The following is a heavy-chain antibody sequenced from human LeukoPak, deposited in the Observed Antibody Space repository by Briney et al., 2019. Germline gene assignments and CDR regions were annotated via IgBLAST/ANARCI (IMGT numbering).Heavy chain of an antibody. CDR3: ARASIDFDWLLSLDY. D-gene: IGHD3-9*01. CDR1: GYTFTSYA. J-gene: IGHJ4*02. CDR2: VSAYNGAT. V-gene: IGHV1-18*01. Sequence: ASVKVSCKASGYTFTSYAIGWVRQAPGQGLEWMGWVSAYNGATKYAQKFQGRVTMATDTPTTTAYMELRNLRSDDTAVYYCARASIDFDWLLSLDYWGQGTLVTVSS.